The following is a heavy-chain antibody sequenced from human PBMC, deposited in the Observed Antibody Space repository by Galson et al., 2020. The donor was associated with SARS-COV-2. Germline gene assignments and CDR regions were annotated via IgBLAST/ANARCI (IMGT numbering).Heavy chain of an antibody. D-gene: IGHD5-18*01. CDR2: ISYDGTNK. Sequence: GGSLRLSCAASGFTFRSYAMHWVRQAPGKGLEWVAVISYDGTNKYYADSVKGRLTISRDNSKNTLHLQMDSLRVEDTAVYYCARDSVYSTSSYYYYYMDVWGKGTTVTISS. J-gene: IGHJ6*03. CDR1: GFTFRSYA. CDR3: ARDSVYSTSSYYYYYMDV. V-gene: IGHV3-30*04.